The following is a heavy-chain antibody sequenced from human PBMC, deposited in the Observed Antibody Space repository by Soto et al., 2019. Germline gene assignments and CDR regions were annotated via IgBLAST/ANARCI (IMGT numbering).Heavy chain of an antibody. V-gene: IGHV1-69*06. CDR1: GGTYSSYA. CDR2: IIPIFGTA. CDR3: ASGDLWFGESYGMDV. Sequence: SVKVSCKASGGTYSSYAISWVRQAPGQGLEWMGGIIPIFGTANYAQKFQGRVTITADKSTSTAYMELSSLRSEDTAVYYCASGDLWFGESYGMDVWGQGTTLTVSS. J-gene: IGHJ6*02. D-gene: IGHD3-10*01.